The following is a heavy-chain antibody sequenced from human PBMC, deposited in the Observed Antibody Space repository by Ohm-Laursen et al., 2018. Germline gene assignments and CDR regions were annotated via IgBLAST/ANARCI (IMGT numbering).Heavy chain of an antibody. V-gene: IGHV3-11*04. CDR1: GFTFSDYY. J-gene: IGHJ4*02. D-gene: IGHD3-10*01. CDR2: VSSSSSTI. Sequence: SLRLSCAASGFTFSDYYMSWIRHAPGKGLEWVSYVSSSSSTIYYADSVKGRFTISRDNAKNSLYLQMNSLRAEDTAVYYCAGAYYYGSGSYRVLVYWGQGTLVTVSS. CDR3: AGAYYYGSGSYRVLVY.